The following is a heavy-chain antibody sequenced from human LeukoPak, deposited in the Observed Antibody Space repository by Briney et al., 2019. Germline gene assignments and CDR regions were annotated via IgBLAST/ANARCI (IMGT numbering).Heavy chain of an antibody. D-gene: IGHD6-13*01. Sequence: PSETLSLTCTVSGDSISSKSYYWGWIRQAPGKGLEWIGSIYNIGSTYYNPSLKSRLTISVDTSKNQFSLKLSSVTAADTAVYYCARLDDRAARIGVGHSSSWSSRRGFDYWGQGTLVTVSS. CDR1: GDSISSKSYY. CDR2: IYNIGST. V-gene: IGHV4-39*01. CDR3: ARLDDRAARIGVGHSSSWSSRRGFDY. J-gene: IGHJ4*02.